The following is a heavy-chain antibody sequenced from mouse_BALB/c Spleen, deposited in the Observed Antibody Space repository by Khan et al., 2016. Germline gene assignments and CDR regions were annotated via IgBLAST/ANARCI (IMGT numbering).Heavy chain of an antibody. J-gene: IGHJ3*01. Sequence: QVQLQQSGPGLVAPSQSLSITCTVSGFSLTNSGVHWIRQPPGKGLEWLGVIWPGGSTDYNSALMSRLSITTDNSQNQVFLKLISLQTDDTAMYYCARDDQDYDAWFASWGQGTLVIVSA. V-gene: IGHV2-9*02. CDR3: ARDDQDYDAWFAS. D-gene: IGHD2-4*01. CDR2: IWPGGST. CDR1: GFSLTNSG.